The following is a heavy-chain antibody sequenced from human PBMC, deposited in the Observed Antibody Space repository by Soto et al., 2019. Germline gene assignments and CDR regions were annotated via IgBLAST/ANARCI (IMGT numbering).Heavy chain of an antibody. J-gene: IGHJ4*02. D-gene: IGHD5-18*01. Sequence: ASVKVSCKTSGYTFTSYAMHWVRQAPGQRLEWMGWINAGNGNTKYSQKFQGRVTITRDTSASTAYMELSSLRSEDTAVYYCARGLNGYLHYFDYWGQGTPVTVSS. V-gene: IGHV1-3*01. CDR2: INAGNGNT. CDR1: GYTFTSYA. CDR3: ARGLNGYLHYFDY.